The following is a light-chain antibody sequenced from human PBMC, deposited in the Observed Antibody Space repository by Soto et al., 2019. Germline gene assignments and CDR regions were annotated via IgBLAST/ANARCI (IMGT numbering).Light chain of an antibody. V-gene: IGKV3-15*01. CDR2: GAS. J-gene: IGKJ5*01. CDR1: QSVDGY. Sequence: EVVMTQSPGTLSVSLGESATLSCRASQSVDGYLAWYQQKPGQAPRLLIYGASTRATGVTARFRGGGSGTEFTLTISSLQSEDSAVYYCQQYHKWPPITFXQGTRMEIK. CDR3: QQYHKWPPIT.